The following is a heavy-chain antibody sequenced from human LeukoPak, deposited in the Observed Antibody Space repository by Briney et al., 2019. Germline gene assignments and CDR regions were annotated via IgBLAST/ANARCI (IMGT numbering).Heavy chain of an antibody. Sequence: GGSLRLSCAASGFTFSRYWMHWVRQAPGKGLVWVSRINSDGSTTNYADSVKGRFTISRDNAKNTLYLQMNSLRAEDTAVYYCARDAGDYYGMDVWGQGTTGTVS. J-gene: IGHJ6*02. V-gene: IGHV3-74*01. CDR2: INSDGSTT. CDR1: GFTFSRYW. CDR3: ARDAGDYYGMDV.